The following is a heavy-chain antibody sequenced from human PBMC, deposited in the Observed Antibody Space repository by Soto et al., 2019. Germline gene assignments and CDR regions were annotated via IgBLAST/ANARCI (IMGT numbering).Heavy chain of an antibody. CDR3: AREEVQFCSSTSCYMSYYYGMDV. CDR1: GDSVSSNSAA. CDR2: TYYRSKWYN. Sequence: PSQTLSLTCAISGDSVSSNSAAWNWIRQSPSRGLEWLGRTYYRSKWYNDYAVSVKSRITINPDTSKNQFSLQLNSVTPEDTAVYYCAREEVQFCSSTSCYMSYYYGMDVWGQGTTVTAP. D-gene: IGHD2-2*02. V-gene: IGHV6-1*01. J-gene: IGHJ6*02.